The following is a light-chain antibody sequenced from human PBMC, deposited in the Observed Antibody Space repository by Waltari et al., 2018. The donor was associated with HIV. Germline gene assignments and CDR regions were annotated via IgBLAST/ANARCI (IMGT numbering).Light chain of an antibody. CDR1: QSINTW. V-gene: IGKV1-5*03. CDR3: QQYSTYAWA. J-gene: IGKJ1*01. CDR2: KAS. Sequence: DIQMTQSPSTLSAFVGDRVNITCRASQSINTWWAWYQQKPGKAPKVLSYKASSLESGVPSMFSGSGAWTEFTLTIRSLQPDDSSTYYCQQYSTYAWAFGQGTKVEIK.